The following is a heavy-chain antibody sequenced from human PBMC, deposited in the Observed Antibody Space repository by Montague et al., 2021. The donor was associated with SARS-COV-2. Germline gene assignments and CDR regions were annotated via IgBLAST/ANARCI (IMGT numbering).Heavy chain of an antibody. Sequence: SETLSLTCSVSGDSVGDYYWSWIRQPPGMGLEWIGYISNSESAKYSHSHSGNTKYAPSFQSHVTISLDTSKNQVSLQVTFVTASDTATYFCARLAVGMGVPMDGWFDPWGQGIRVIVSS. CDR2: ISNSESAKYSHSHSGNT. CDR1: GDSVGDYY. V-gene: IGHV4-59*02. J-gene: IGHJ5*02. CDR3: ARLAVGMGVPMDGWFDP. D-gene: IGHD1-26*01.